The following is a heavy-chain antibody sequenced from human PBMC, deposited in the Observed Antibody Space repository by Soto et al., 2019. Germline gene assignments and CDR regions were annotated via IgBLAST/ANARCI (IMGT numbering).Heavy chain of an antibody. CDR3: ARPAYYGSGNYYFDY. CDR1: GYNFISYC. J-gene: IGHJ4*02. D-gene: IGHD3-10*01. CDR2: IYPGDSGT. V-gene: IGHV5-51*01. Sequence: GESLKISCEASGYNFISYCIGWVLQMPWKGLEWMGTIYPGDSGTTHSPSFEGQVTISADKSIRTAYLQWSSLKASDTAMYYCARPAYYGSGNYYFDYWGQGTLVTVSS.